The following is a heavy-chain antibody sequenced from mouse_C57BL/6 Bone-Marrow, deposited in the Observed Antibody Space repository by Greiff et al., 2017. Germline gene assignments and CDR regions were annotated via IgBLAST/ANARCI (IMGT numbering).Heavy chain of an antibody. CDR3: ARSFITTVRYYFDY. V-gene: IGHV1-54*01. D-gene: IGHD1-1*01. CDR2: INPGSGGT. CDR1: GYAFTNYL. Sequence: QVQLQQSGAELVRPGTSVKVSCKASGYAFTNYLIEWVKQRPGQGLEWIGVINPGSGGTNYNEKFKGKATLTADKSSSTAYMQLSSLTSDDSAVYFCARSFITTVRYYFDYWGQGTTLTVSS. J-gene: IGHJ2*01.